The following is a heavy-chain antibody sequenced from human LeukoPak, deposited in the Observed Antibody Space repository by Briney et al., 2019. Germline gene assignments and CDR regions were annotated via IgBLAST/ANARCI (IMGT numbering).Heavy chain of an antibody. J-gene: IGHJ4*02. Sequence: GASVKVSCKPSGYTFTNYSFTWVRQAPGQGLEWMGWISAYNGNTNYARRVQDRITMTTDTSTSTAYMELRSLGSDDTAVYRCARGLYYDTNGYPALQYWGQGTLVTVSS. V-gene: IGHV1-18*01. CDR2: ISAYNGNT. CDR1: GYTFTNYS. CDR3: ARGLYYDTNGYPALQY. D-gene: IGHD3-22*01.